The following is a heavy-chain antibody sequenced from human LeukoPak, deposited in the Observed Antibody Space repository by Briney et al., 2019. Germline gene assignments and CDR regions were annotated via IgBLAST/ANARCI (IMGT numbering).Heavy chain of an antibody. V-gene: IGHV3-23*01. CDR3: AKSNSGWYYYYCMDV. Sequence: GASLRLSCAASGFTFSSYAMSCVRQAPGKGLEWVSAISGSGGSTYYADSVKGRFTISRDNSKNTLYLQMNSLRAEDTAVYYCAKSNSGWYYYYCMDVWGQGSTVTVSS. J-gene: IGHJ6*02. D-gene: IGHD6-19*01. CDR2: ISGSGGST. CDR1: GFTFSSYA.